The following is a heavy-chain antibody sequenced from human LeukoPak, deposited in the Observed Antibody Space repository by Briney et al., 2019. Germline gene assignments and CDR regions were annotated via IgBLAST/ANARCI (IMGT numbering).Heavy chain of an antibody. CDR1: GGSISSYY. V-gene: IGHV4-59*06. J-gene: IGHJ6*02. D-gene: IGHD2-2*01. Sequence: SETLSLTCTVSGGSISSYYWSWIRQHPGKGLEWIGYIYYSGSTYYNPSLKSRVTISVDTSKNQFSLKLSSVTAADTAVYYCARASLCSSTSCFSYYYYYGMDVWGQGTTVTVSS. CDR3: ARASLCSSTSCFSYYYYYGMDV. CDR2: IYYSGST.